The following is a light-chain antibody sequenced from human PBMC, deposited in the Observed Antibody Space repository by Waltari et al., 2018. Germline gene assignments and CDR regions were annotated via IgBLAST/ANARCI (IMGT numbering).Light chain of an antibody. Sequence: QSALTQPRSVSESPGQSVTISCTGTSSDVGGYNYISWYQHHPGKAPKLIIYDVTKRPSGVPDRFSASKAGNTASRTISGLRAEDEADYYCSSYAGTYTGVFGGGTKLTVL. CDR2: DVT. CDR3: SSYAGTYTGV. V-gene: IGLV2-11*01. J-gene: IGLJ3*02. CDR1: SSDVGGYNY.